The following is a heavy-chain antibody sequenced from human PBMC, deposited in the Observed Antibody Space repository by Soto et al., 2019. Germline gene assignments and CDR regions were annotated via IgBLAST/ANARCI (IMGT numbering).Heavy chain of an antibody. D-gene: IGHD5-18*01. V-gene: IGHV4-30-2*01. CDR3: ARGPEVDTAPALPPYYYYGMDV. J-gene: IGHJ6*02. Sequence: SETLSPTCAVSGGSISSGVYSWRGIRQPPGKGLDWIGYIYHSGSTYYNPSLKSRVTISVDRSKNQFSLKLSSVTAADTAVYYCARGPEVDTAPALPPYYYYGMDVCGQGTTVTFSS. CDR2: IYHSGST. CDR1: GGSISSGVYS.